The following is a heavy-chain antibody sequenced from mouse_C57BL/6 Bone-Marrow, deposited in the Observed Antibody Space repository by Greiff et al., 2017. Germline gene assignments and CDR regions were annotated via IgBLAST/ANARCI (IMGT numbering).Heavy chain of an antibody. V-gene: IGHV1-69*01. CDR2: IDPSDSYT. Sequence: QVQLQQPGAELVMPGASVKLSCKASGYTFTSYWMHWVKQRPGQGLEWIGEIDPSDSYTNYNQKFKGKSTLTVDKSSSTAYMQLSSLTSEDSEVYYCARWRWLPRDDWGQGTTLTGSS. J-gene: IGHJ2*01. CDR1: GYTFTSYW. D-gene: IGHD2-2*01. CDR3: ARWRWLPRDD.